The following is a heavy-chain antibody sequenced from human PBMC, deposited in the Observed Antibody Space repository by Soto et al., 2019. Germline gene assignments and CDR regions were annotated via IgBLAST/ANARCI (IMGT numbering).Heavy chain of an antibody. CDR1: GFNFSSHG. CDR3: AYSSTPFDY. Sequence: GGSMRLSCAASGFNFSSHGLHWVRQAPGKGLEWISYISDSSGSRYYADSVKGRFTISRDNAKNSLYLQMSSLRDEDTAVYYCAYSSTPFDYWGQGTLVTVSS. J-gene: IGHJ4*02. V-gene: IGHV3-48*02. D-gene: IGHD6-13*01. CDR2: ISDSSGSR.